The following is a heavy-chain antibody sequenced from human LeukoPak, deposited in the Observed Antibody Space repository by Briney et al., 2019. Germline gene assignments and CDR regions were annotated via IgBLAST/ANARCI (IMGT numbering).Heavy chain of an antibody. CDR3: TSGPANWATPFDY. CDR2: IRSKAYGGTT. V-gene: IGHV3-49*03. CDR1: GFTFGDYA. J-gene: IGHJ4*02. D-gene: IGHD7-27*01. Sequence: PGGSLRLSCTASGFTFGDYAMSWFRQAPGKGLEWVGFIRSKAYGGTTEYAASVKGRFTISRDDSKSIAYLQMNSLKTEDTAVYYCTSGPANWATPFDYWGQGTLVTVSS.